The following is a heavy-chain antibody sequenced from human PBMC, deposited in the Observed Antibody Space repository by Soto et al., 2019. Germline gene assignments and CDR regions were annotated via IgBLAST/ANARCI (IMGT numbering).Heavy chain of an antibody. J-gene: IGHJ4*02. CDR3: ASQLPSLYCTGSTSCYTGSRPLDY. D-gene: IGHD2-2*02. Sequence: SVKVSCKASGGTFSSYAISWVRQAPGQGLEWMGGIIPIFGTANYVQKFQGRVTITADKSTSTAYMELSSLRSEDTAVYYCASQLPSLYCTGSTSCYTGSRPLDYWGQGTLVPVSS. V-gene: IGHV1-69*06. CDR1: GGTFSSYA. CDR2: IIPIFGTA.